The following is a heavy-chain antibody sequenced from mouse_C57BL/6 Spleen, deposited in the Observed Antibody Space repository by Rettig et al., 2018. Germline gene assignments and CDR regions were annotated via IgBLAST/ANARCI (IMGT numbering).Heavy chain of an antibody. D-gene: IGHD2-3*01. J-gene: IGHJ4*01. V-gene: IGHV1-26*01. CDR3: ARRGYDGYYVPMDY. Sequence: EVQLQQSGPELVKPGASVKISCKASGYTFTDYYMNWVKQSHGKSLEWIGDINPNNGGTSYNQKFKGKATLTVDKSSSTAYMELRSLTSEDSAVYYCARRGYDGYYVPMDYWGQGTSVTVSS. CDR2: INPNNGGT. CDR1: GYTFTDYY.